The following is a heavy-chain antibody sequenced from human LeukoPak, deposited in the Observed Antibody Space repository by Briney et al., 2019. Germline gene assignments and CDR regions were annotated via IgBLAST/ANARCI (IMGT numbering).Heavy chain of an antibody. V-gene: IGHV1-69*05. CDR3: ARDRVYSYGLYYYYGMDV. D-gene: IGHD5-18*01. CDR2: IIPIFGTA. Sequence: ASVKVSCKASGGTFSSYAISWVRQAPGQGLEWMGGIIPIFGTANYAQKFQGRVTMTTDTSTSTAYMELRSLRSDDTAVYYCARDRVYSYGLYYYYGMDVWGQGTTVTVSS. J-gene: IGHJ6*02. CDR1: GGTFSSYA.